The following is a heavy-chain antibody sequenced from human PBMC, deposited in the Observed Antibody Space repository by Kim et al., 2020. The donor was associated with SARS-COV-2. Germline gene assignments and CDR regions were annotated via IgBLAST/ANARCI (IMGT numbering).Heavy chain of an antibody. CDR2: T. J-gene: IGHJ1*01. CDR3: ARAAPASTFYAF. V-gene: IGHV4-59*01. Sequence: TKTSPSHRTRVSISVDTSKNQFSLQLPSVTAADTAVYYCARAAPASTFYAFWGQGTLVTVSS. D-gene: IGHD6-25*01.